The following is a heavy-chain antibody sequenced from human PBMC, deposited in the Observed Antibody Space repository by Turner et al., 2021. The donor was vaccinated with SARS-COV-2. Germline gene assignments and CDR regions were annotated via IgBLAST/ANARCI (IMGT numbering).Heavy chain of an antibody. J-gene: IGHJ6*02. Sequence: EVQLVESGGVVVQPGGSLRLSCAASGFTFDDYTIHWVRQGPGKGLEWVSLISWDGGSTNYADSVKGRFTISRDNSKNSLYLQMNSLRTEDTALYYCAKDISSWYEGIAVAGTNYGMDVWGQGTTVTVSS. CDR1: GFTFDDYT. V-gene: IGHV3-43*01. CDR3: AKDISSWYEGIAVAGTNYGMDV. D-gene: IGHD6-19*01. CDR2: ISWDGGST.